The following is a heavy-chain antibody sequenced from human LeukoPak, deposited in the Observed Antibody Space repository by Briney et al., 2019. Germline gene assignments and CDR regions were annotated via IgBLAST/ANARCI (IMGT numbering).Heavy chain of an antibody. Sequence: GGSLRLSCAASGFTFSSYAMGWVRQAPGKGLEWVSSMTGSGGSTYYADTVKGRFTISRDNSKNTLYLQMNSLRAEDTAVYYCAKYRAHYFDYWGQGTLVTVSS. CDR3: AKYRAHYFDY. D-gene: IGHD1-14*01. CDR2: MTGSGGST. J-gene: IGHJ4*02. V-gene: IGHV3-23*01. CDR1: GFTFSSYA.